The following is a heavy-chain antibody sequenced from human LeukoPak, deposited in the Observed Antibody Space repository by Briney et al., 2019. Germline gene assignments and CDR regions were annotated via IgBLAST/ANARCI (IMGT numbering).Heavy chain of an antibody. CDR2: MWYDGSNK. V-gene: IGHV3-33*06. CDR1: GFTFSSYG. CDR3: AKESRTIGYSYGYAMVSYFDY. Sequence: GGSLRLSCAASGFTFSSYGMHWVRQAPGKGLEWVAVMWYDGSNKYYAGSVKGRFTISRDNSKNTLYLQMNSLRAEDTAVYYCAKESRTIGYSYGYAMVSYFDYWGQGTLVTVSS. D-gene: IGHD5-18*01. J-gene: IGHJ4*02.